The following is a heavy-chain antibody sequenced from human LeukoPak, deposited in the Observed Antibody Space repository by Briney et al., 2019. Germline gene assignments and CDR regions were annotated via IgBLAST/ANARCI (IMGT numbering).Heavy chain of an antibody. J-gene: IGHJ4*02. Sequence: SGGSLRLSCAASGFTFSSYAMSWVRQAPGKGLEWVSAISGSGGSTYYADSVKGRLTISRDNSKNTLYLQMNSLRAEDTAVYYCAKNDGYAIFGVSDYWGQGTLVTVSS. CDR1: GFTFSSYA. D-gene: IGHD3-3*01. V-gene: IGHV3-23*01. CDR3: AKNDGYAIFGVSDY. CDR2: ISGSGGST.